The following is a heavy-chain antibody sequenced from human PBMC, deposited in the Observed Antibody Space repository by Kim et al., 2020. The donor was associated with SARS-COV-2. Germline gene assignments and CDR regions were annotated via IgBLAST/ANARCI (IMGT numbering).Heavy chain of an antibody. Sequence: GWISAYNGNTNYAQKLQGRVTMTTDTSTSTAYMELRSLRSDDTAVYYCARRNYDFWSGYYNYYYYYMDVWGKGTTVTVSS. CDR2: ISAYNGNT. D-gene: IGHD3-3*01. V-gene: IGHV1-18*01. CDR3: ARRNYDFWSGYYNYYYYYMDV. J-gene: IGHJ6*03.